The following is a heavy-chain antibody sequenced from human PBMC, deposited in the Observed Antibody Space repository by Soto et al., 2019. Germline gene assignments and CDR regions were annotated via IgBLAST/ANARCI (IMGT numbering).Heavy chain of an antibody. CDR3: ASLTYSSSWPIDY. CDR2: IYYSGST. D-gene: IGHD6-13*01. CDR1: GGSSSSSSYY. J-gene: IGHJ4*02. V-gene: IGHV4-39*01. Sequence: PSETLSLTCTVSGGSSSSSSYYWGWIRQPPGKGLEWIGSIYYSGSTYYNPSLKSRVTISVDTSKNQFSLKLSSVTAADTAVYYCASLTYSSSWPIDYWGQGTLVTVSS.